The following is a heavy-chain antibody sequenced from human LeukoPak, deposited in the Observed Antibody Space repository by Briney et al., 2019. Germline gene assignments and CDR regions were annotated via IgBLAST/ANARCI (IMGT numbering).Heavy chain of an antibody. Sequence: GALRLSCAASGFTFSSYSINWVRQAPGKGLEWVSYISSSSSTIYYADPVKGRFTISRDNAKNSLYLQMNSLRAEDTAVYYCAREGMYDFWSGPYFDYWGQGTLVTVSS. CDR1: GFTFSSYS. V-gene: IGHV3-48*04. D-gene: IGHD3-3*01. J-gene: IGHJ4*02. CDR3: AREGMYDFWSGPYFDY. CDR2: ISSSSSTI.